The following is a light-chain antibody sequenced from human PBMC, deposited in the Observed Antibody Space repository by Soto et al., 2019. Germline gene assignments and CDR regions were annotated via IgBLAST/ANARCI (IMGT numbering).Light chain of an antibody. CDR3: QKYNSAPLT. J-gene: IGKJ4*01. CDR1: QDISNS. Sequence: DIQMTQSPSSLSASVGDRVTITFQASQDISNSLNWYQQKPGKAPKLLIYDASTLQSGVPSRFSGSGSGTDFTLTISSLQPEDAATYYCQKYNSAPLTFGGGTKVDIK. CDR2: DAS. V-gene: IGKV1-27*01.